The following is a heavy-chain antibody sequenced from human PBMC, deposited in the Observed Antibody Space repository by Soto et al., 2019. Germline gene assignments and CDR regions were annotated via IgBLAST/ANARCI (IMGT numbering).Heavy chain of an antibody. V-gene: IGHV1-18*01. CDR1: GYTFTSYG. CDR3: ARDEGYKLNYGGSWFDP. CDR2: ISAYNGNT. D-gene: IGHD1-7*01. J-gene: IGHJ5*02. Sequence: QVQLVQSGAEVKKPGASVKVSCKASGYTFTSYGISWVRQAPGQGLEWMGWISAYNGNTNYAQKLQGRVTMTTDTSTSTGYMELRSMRSDDTAVYYCARDEGYKLNYGGSWFDPWGQGTLVTVSS.